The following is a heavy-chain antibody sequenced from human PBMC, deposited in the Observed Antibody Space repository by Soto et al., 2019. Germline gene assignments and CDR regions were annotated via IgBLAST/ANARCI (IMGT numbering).Heavy chain of an antibody. V-gene: IGHV4-59*01. CDR1: GGSISSSH. CDR3: ARGPRRFLDCDQNGTYYYGMYV. CDR2: ISHNGSP. Sequence: SETLSLTCTVSGGSISSSHWGWIRQPPGKGLEWIGYISHNGSPNYNPSLKSRVTISLDTSTNQFSLKLSSVTAADTAAYYCARGPRRFLDCDQNGTYYYGMYVCGQGATVPVSS. D-gene: IGHD3-3*01. J-gene: IGHJ6*02.